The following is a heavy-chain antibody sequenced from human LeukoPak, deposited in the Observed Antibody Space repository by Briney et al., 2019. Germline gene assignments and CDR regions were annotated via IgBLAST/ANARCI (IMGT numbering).Heavy chain of an antibody. Sequence: GASVKVSCKASGYTFTGYYMHWVRQAPGQGLEWMGWINPNNGGTNYAQQFQGRVTMTRDTSISTAYMELSRLRSDDTAVYYCAQSGYSGYDYSDRGQGTLVTVSS. V-gene: IGHV1-2*02. J-gene: IGHJ4*02. CDR2: INPNNGGT. CDR1: GYTFTGYY. CDR3: AQSGYSGYDYSD. D-gene: IGHD5-12*01.